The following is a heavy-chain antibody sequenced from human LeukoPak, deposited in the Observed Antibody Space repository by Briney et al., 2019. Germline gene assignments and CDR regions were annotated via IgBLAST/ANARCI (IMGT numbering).Heavy chain of an antibody. D-gene: IGHD3-22*01. CDR2: IYHSGST. J-gene: IGHJ4*02. CDR1: GGSISSSNW. CDR3: ARAGYDSSGYPVPFDY. Sequence: SETLSLTCAVSGGSISSSNWWSWVRQPPGKGLEWIGEIYHSGSTYYNPSLKSRVTISVDRSKNQFSLKLSSVTAADTAVYYCARAGYDSSGYPVPFDYWGQGTLVTVSS. V-gene: IGHV4-4*02.